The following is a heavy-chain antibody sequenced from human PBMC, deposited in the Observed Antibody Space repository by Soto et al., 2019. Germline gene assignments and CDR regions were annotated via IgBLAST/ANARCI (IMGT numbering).Heavy chain of an antibody. Sequence: QVQLVQSGAEVKKPGSSVKVSCKASGGTFSRNTFSWVRQAPGQGLEWMGAIIPIFATPNYAQKFQGRVSITADESTRTVYMDLSSLRSEDTAVYYCARQFDNDSSGYYYDYWGQGTLVTVSS. V-gene: IGHV1-69*01. CDR2: IIPIFATP. CDR1: GGTFSRNT. D-gene: IGHD3-22*01. J-gene: IGHJ4*02. CDR3: ARQFDNDSSGYYYDY.